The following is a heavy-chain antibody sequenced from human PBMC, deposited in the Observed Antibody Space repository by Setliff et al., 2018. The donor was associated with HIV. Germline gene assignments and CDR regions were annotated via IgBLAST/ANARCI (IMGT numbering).Heavy chain of an antibody. Sequence: GASVKVSCKASGYAFNSYTLNWVRRATGRGLEWMGWINPNSDNTAYAQKFQGRLTMTRNTSTGTVYMELSSLRSEDTAVYYCARIGRTPYYYYYMDVWGKGTTVTVSS. CDR2: INPNSDNT. D-gene: IGHD2-15*01. V-gene: IGHV1-8*01. CDR1: GYAFNSYT. J-gene: IGHJ6*03. CDR3: ARIGRTPYYYYYMDV.